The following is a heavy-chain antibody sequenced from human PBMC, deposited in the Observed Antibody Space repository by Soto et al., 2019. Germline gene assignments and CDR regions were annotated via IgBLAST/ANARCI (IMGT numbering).Heavy chain of an antibody. CDR2: ISAYNGNT. V-gene: IGHV1-18*01. CDR3: ARDRHCSSTIGYTYYYYYGMDF. Sequence: ASVQVSCKASGYTFTSYGISWVRQAPGQGLEWMGWISAYNGNTNYAQKLQGRVTMTTDTSTSTAYMELRSLRSDDTAVYYCARDRHCSSTIGYTYYYYYGMDFWGQGTTVTVYS. J-gene: IGHJ6*02. D-gene: IGHD2-2*02. CDR1: GYTFTSYG.